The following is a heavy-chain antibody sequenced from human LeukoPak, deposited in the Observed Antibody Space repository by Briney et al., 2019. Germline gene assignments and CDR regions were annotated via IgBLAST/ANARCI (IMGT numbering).Heavy chain of an antibody. D-gene: IGHD3-22*01. CDR3: ARAGHVITMIVVLDAFDI. Sequence: GGSLRLSCAASGLTFRSDPMNWVRQAPGKGLEWLSYISSSGSTIYYADSVKGRFTISRDNAKSSLYLQMNTLRAEDTAVYYCARAGHVITMIVVLDAFDIWGQGTMVTVSS. J-gene: IGHJ3*02. V-gene: IGHV3-48*04. CDR1: GLTFRSDP. CDR2: ISSSGSTI.